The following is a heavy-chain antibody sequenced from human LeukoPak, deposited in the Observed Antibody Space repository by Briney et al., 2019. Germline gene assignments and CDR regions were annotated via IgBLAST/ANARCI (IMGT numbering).Heavy chain of an antibody. CDR1: GYTFSTYA. CDR2: INAGNGNT. Sequence: GASVTVSCKASGYTFSTYAMHWVRQAPGQRLEWMGWINAGNGNTKYSQKFQGRVILTSDTSASTAYMELSSLRSEDTAVYYCATRYNYNWGFDYWGQGTPVTVSS. D-gene: IGHD5-18*01. J-gene: IGHJ4*02. V-gene: IGHV1-3*01. CDR3: ATRYNYNWGFDY.